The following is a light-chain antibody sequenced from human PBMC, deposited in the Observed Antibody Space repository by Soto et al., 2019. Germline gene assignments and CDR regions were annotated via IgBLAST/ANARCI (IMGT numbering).Light chain of an antibody. J-gene: IGLJ2*01. CDR2: LNSDGSH. V-gene: IGLV4-69*01. Sequence: QPVLTQSPSASASLGASVNLTCTLSSGHSSYAITWHQQQPEKGPRYLMKLNSDGSHSKGDGIPDRFSGSSSGAERYLTISSLQSEDEADYYCQTWGTGTQGVFGGGTKLTVL. CDR3: QTWGTGTQGV. CDR1: SGHSSYA.